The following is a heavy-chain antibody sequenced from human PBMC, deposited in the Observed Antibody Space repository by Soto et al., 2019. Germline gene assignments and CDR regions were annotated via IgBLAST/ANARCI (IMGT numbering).Heavy chain of an antibody. J-gene: IGHJ5*02. CDR3: ARPHGGSSGWDNWFDP. CDR2: IHYSGST. Sequence: QVQLQESGPGLVKPSETLSLTCTVSGGSISSYYWSWIRQPPGKGLEWIGYIHYSGSTNYNPSLKSRVTISVDTSKNQFSLKLNSGTAADTAVYYCARPHGGSSGWDNWFDPWGQGTLVTVSS. V-gene: IGHV4-59*01. D-gene: IGHD6-25*01. CDR1: GGSISSYY.